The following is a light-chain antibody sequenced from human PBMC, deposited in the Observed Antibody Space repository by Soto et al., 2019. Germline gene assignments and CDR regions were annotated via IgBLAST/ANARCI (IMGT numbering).Light chain of an antibody. CDR3: QQYNNWPIT. Sequence: EIVMKRSPATSSVSSRGRATPFCRASQSVSSNLAWYQQKPGQAPRLLIYGASTRATGIPARFSGSGSGTEFTLTISSLQSEDFAVYYCQQYNNWPITFGQGTRLEIK. CDR2: GAS. J-gene: IGKJ5*01. CDR1: QSVSSN. V-gene: IGKV3-15*01.